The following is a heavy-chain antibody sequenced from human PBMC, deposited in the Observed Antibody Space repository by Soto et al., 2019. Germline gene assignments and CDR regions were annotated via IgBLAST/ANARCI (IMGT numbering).Heavy chain of an antibody. CDR1: GFTFSSYW. V-gene: IGHV3-74*01. Sequence: GSLRLSCAASGFTFSSYWMHWVRQAPGKGLVWVSRINSDGGSTSYADSVKGRFTISRDNAKNTLYLQMNSLRAEYTAVYYCVRTSLVVAAATREDYWGQGTLVTVSS. D-gene: IGHD2-15*01. CDR3: VRTSLVVAAATREDY. CDR2: INSDGGST. J-gene: IGHJ4*02.